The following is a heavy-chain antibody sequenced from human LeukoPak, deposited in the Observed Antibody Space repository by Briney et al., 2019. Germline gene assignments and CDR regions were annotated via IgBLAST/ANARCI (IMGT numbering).Heavy chain of an antibody. CDR3: ARGPNYYDSSGYYYTFDY. D-gene: IGHD3-22*01. CDR2: IWYDGSNK. CDR1: GFTFSSYG. Sequence: PGRSLRLSCAASGFTFSSYGMHWVRQAPGKGLEWVAVIWYDGSNKYYADSVKGRFTISRDNYKNTLYLQMNSLRAEDTAVYYCARGPNYYDSSGYYYTFDYWGQGTLVTVSS. J-gene: IGHJ4*02. V-gene: IGHV3-33*01.